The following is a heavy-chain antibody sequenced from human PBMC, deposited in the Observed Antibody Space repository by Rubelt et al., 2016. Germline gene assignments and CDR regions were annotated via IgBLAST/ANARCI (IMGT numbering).Heavy chain of an antibody. V-gene: IGHV1-18*04. Sequence: QVQLVQSGAEVKKPGASVKVSCKASGYTFTDYWIHWVRQAPGQGLEWMGWVSGYNGNTNYGRKFEDRVTMTTDTSTTTAYLELRSLRSDDSAVYYCARDTGSATFEYWGQGALVTVSS. CDR1: GYTFTDYW. J-gene: IGHJ4*02. CDR2: VSGYNGNT. CDR3: ARDTGSATFEY. D-gene: IGHD3-10*01.